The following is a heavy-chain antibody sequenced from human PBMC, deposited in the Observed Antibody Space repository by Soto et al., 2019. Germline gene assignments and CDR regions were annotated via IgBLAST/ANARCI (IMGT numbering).Heavy chain of an antibody. V-gene: IGHV3-64*01. CDR3: ARRARADFSDMDV. J-gene: IGHJ6*03. Sequence: EVQLVESGGGLAQPGGSLRLSCAASGFTLSGYAMDWVRQAPGKGLEYVSGISTNGVGTYYANSVQGRFTISRDNAKNTVYLQMGSLRPEDMAVYYCARRARADFSDMDVWGKGTTVTVSS. D-gene: IGHD6-6*01. CDR1: GFTLSGYA. CDR2: ISTNGVGT.